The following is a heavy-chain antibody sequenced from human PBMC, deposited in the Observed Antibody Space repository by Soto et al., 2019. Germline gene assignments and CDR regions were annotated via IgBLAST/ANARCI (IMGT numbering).Heavy chain of an antibody. CDR1: GFTFSSYG. V-gene: IGHV3-30*18. D-gene: IGHD3-3*01. CDR2: ISYDGSNK. J-gene: IGHJ4*02. Sequence: QVQLVESGGGVVQPGRSLRLSCAASGFTFSSYGMHWVRQAPGKGLEWVAVISYDGSNKYYADSVKGRFTISRDNSKNTLYLQMNSLRAEDTAVYYCAKDDLRSYCDFWSGPPGYWGQGTLVTVSS. CDR3: AKDDLRSYCDFWSGPPGY.